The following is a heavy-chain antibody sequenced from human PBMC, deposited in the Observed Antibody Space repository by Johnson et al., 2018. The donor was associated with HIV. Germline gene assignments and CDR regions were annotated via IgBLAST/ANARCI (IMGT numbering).Heavy chain of an antibody. CDR1: GFTFSSYA. Sequence: EVQLVESGGGLVQPGGSLRLSCAASGFTFSSYAMSWVRQAPGKGLEWVSAISGSGGSTYYADSVKGRFTISRDNSKNTLYLQMNSLRADDTAVYYCAKDLRVFDWFNAYDAFEIWGQGTMVTVSS. J-gene: IGHJ3*02. CDR2: ISGSGGST. D-gene: IGHD3-9*01. CDR3: AKDLRVFDWFNAYDAFEI. V-gene: IGHV3-23*04.